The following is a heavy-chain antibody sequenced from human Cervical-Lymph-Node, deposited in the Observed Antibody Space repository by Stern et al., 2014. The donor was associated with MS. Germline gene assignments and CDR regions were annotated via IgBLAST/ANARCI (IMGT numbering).Heavy chain of an antibody. V-gene: IGHV1-18*04. CDR2: IRAYNDDT. CDR3: ARSINWFFDL. CDR1: GYTFSNYG. Sequence: QVQLAQSGAEVKKSGASVKVSCKASGYTFSNYGINWVRQAPGQGLEWMGWIRAYNDDTNYAQQFQGRVTMTTDTSTSTAYMELRNLRSDDTAVYFCARSINWFFDLWGRGTLVTVSS. J-gene: IGHJ2*01.